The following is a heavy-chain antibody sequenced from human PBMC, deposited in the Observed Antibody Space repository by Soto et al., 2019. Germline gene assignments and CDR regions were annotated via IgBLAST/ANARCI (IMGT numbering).Heavy chain of an antibody. CDR1: GFSLNSSGVG. V-gene: IGHV2-5*01. D-gene: IGHD6-6*01. J-gene: IGHJ4*02. CDR2: IYWNDEM. CDR3: AHRRFAKYSSLPADFDY. Sequence: QITLKESGPTLVKPTQPLTLTCTFSGFSLNSSGVGVGWIRQPPGKALEWLALIYWNDEMHYSPSLKSRLTITDDASKHQVVLTVTNMDPVDTATYYCAHRRFAKYSSLPADFDYWGQGILVTVSS.